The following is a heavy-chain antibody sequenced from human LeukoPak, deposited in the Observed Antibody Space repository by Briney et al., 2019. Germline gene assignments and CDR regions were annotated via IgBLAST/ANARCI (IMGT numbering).Heavy chain of an antibody. CDR2: IKQDGSEK. D-gene: IGHD3-10*01. CDR1: GFTFSSYW. CDR3: AKAYASGTYYIDY. J-gene: IGHJ4*02. Sequence: PGGSLRLSCAASGFTFSSYWMSWVRQAPGKGLEWVANIKQDGSEKYYVDSVKGRFTISRDNSKNTLYLQMNSLRAEDTALYYCAKAYASGTYYIDYWGQGTLVTVSS. V-gene: IGHV3-7*03.